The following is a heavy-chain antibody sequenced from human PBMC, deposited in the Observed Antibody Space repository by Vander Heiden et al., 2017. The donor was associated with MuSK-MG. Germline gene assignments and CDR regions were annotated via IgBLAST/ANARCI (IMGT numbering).Heavy chain of an antibody. V-gene: IGHV1-69*01. J-gene: IGHJ6*02. Sequence: QVPLVQSGAEGKKPGPSVKDSCKASGGTSTSYAISWVRQAPGQGLEWMGAIIPIFGTANSAQKFQGRVTITADESTSTAYMELSSLRSEDTAVYYCARGIQLWLQVCGMDVWGQGTTVTVSS. CDR3: ARGIQLWLQVCGMDV. CDR1: GGTSTSYA. D-gene: IGHD5-18*01. CDR2: IIPIFGTA.